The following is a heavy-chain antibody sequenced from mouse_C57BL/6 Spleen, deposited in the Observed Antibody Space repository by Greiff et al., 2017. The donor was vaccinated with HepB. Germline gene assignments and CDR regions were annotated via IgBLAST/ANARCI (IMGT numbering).Heavy chain of an antibody. Sequence: EVQLQESGPGLVKPSQSLSLTCSVTGYSITSGYYWNWIRQFPGNKLEWMGYISYDGSNNYNPSLKNRISITRDTSKNQFFLKLNSVTTEDTATYYCARGDDYAYAMDYWGQGTSVTVSS. CDR1: GYSITSGYY. J-gene: IGHJ4*01. CDR3: ARGDDYAYAMDY. CDR2: ISYDGSN. D-gene: IGHD2-4*01. V-gene: IGHV3-6*01.